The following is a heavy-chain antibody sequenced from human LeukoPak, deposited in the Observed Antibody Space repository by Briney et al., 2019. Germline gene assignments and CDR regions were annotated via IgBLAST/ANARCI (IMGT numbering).Heavy chain of an antibody. V-gene: IGHV4-59*12. Sequence: SETLSLTRTVSGGSISSYYWSWIRQPPGKGLEWIGYIYYSGSTNYNPSLKSRVTISVDTSKNQFSLKLSSVTAADTAVYYCARVSIAAAGPDAFDIWGQGTMVTVSS. CDR3: ARVSIAAAGPDAFDI. D-gene: IGHD6-13*01. J-gene: IGHJ3*02. CDR2: IYYSGST. CDR1: GGSISSYY.